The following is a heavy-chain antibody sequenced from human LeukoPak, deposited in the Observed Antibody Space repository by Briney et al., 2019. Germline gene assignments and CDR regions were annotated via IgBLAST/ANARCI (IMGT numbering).Heavy chain of an antibody. CDR1: GGTSSSYA. Sequence: SVKVSCKASGGTSSSYAISWVRQAPGQGLEWMGRIIPIFGTANYAQKFQGRVTITTDESTSTAYMELSSLRSEDTAVYYCARGTPPYYYDSSGYGLDYWGQGTLVTVSS. CDR3: ARGTPPYYYDSSGYGLDY. V-gene: IGHV1-69*05. D-gene: IGHD3-22*01. CDR2: IIPIFGTA. J-gene: IGHJ4*02.